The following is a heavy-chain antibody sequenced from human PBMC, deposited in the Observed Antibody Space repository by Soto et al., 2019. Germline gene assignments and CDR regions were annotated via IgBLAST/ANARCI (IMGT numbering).Heavy chain of an antibody. D-gene: IGHD3-10*01. J-gene: IGHJ4*02. V-gene: IGHV4-34*01. CDR2: INQSGST. Sequence: SETLSLTCAVYGGSFSGYYWSWIRQPPGKGLEWIGEINQSGSTNYNPSLKSRVTISVDTSKNQFSLKLSSVTAADTAVYYCARAHMVRGVIITNYFDYWGQGTLVTVSS. CDR3: ARAHMVRGVIITNYFDY. CDR1: GGSFSGYY.